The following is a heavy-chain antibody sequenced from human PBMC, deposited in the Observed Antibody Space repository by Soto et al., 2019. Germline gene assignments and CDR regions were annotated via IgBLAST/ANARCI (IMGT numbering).Heavy chain of an antibody. CDR2: IYYRGNA. CDR1: DDSINSDKYY. CDR3: ARLEGLATISYYFDF. V-gene: IGHV4-39*01. D-gene: IGHD3-9*01. J-gene: IGHJ4*02. Sequence: QLQLQESGPGLVKPSETLSLTCSVSDDSINSDKYYWGWIRQPPGKGLEWIGSIYYRGNAYYNPSLQSRATISLDKSRSQFSLKLNPVTAADSAVYFCARLEGLATISYYFDFWGPGALVTVSS.